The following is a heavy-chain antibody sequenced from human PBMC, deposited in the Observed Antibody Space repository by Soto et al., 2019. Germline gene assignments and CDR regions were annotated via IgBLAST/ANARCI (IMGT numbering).Heavy chain of an antibody. D-gene: IGHD6-19*01. CDR2: INHSGST. CDR3: ARVVSGPRGTDFDY. Sequence: SETLSLTCAVYGGSFSGYYWGWIRQPPGKGLEWIGEINHSGSTNYNPSLKSRVTISVDTSKNQFSLKLSSVTAADTAVYYCARVVSGPRGTDFDYWGQGTLVTVSS. CDR1: GGSFSGYY. J-gene: IGHJ4*02. V-gene: IGHV4-34*01.